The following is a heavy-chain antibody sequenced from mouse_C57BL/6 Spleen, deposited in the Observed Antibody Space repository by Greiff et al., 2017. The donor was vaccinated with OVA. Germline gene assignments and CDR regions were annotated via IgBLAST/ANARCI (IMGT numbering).Heavy chain of an antibody. Sequence: QVQLQQPGAELVMPGASVKLSCKASGYTFTSYWMHWVKQRPGQGLEWIGEIDPSDSYTNYNQKFKGKSTLTVDKSSSTAYMQLSSLTSEDSAVYYCARRRGDSSGFYAMGDWGKGTTVTVAS. CDR3: ARRRGDSSGFYAMGD. D-gene: IGHD3-2*02. V-gene: IGHV1-69*01. CDR2: IDPSDSYT. CDR1: GYTFTSYW. J-gene: IGHJ4*01.